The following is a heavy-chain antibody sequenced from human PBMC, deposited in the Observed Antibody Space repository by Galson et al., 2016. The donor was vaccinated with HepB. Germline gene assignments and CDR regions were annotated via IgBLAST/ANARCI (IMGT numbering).Heavy chain of an antibody. CDR3: TTCLSHHFDY. J-gene: IGHJ4*02. V-gene: IGHV3-23*01. CDR2: ISGSGGRP. CDR1: GFTCGNYA. Sequence: SMRLSCAASGFTCGNYAMSWVRQAPGKGLEWVSAISGSGGRPYYAASVKGRFTISRDNSKNTLYLQMNSLRAEDSAIYYCTTCLSHHFDYWGQGTRVTVSS. D-gene: IGHD5/OR15-5a*01.